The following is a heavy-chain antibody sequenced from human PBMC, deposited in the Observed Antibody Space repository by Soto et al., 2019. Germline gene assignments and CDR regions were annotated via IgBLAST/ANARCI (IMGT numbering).Heavy chain of an antibody. Sequence: SETLSLTCTVSGGSISSYYWSWIRQPPGKGLEWIGYIYYSGSTNYNPSLKSRVTISVDTSKNQFSLKLSSVAAADTAVYYCARVVTGAYYYGMDVWGQGTTVTVSS. D-gene: IGHD1-20*01. CDR1: GGSISSYY. CDR2: IYYSGST. CDR3: ARVVTGAYYYGMDV. V-gene: IGHV4-59*01. J-gene: IGHJ6*02.